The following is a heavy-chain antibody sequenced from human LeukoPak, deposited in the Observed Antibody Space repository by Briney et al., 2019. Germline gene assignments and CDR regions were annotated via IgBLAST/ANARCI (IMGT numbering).Heavy chain of an antibody. CDR1: GGSMSSGTYY. V-gene: IGHV4-61*10. J-gene: IGHJ4*02. CDR3: ARASYYSYVDY. Sequence: SETLSLTCTVSGGSMSSGTYYWSWIRQPAGKGLEYIGRIFSSGNNNYNPSLKSRVTISVDTSKNQFSLKLTSVAAADTAVYYCARASYYSYVDYWGQGALVTVSS. D-gene: IGHD3-10*01. CDR2: IFSSGNN.